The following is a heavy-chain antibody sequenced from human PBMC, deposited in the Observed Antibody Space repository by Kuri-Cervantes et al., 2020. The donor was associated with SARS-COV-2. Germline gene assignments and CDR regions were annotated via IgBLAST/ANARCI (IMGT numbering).Heavy chain of an antibody. D-gene: IGHD4-11*01. CDR3: ARVRGFDSNYYYYYYMDV. V-gene: IGHV4-39*07. J-gene: IGHJ6*03. CDR2: IYYSGST. Sequence: SETLSLTCTVSGGSISSSSYYWGWIRQPPGKGLEWIGSIYYSGSTYYNPSLKSRVTISVETSKNQFSLKLRSVTAADTAVYYCARVRGFDSNYYYYYYMDVWGKGTTVTVSS. CDR1: GGSISSSSYY.